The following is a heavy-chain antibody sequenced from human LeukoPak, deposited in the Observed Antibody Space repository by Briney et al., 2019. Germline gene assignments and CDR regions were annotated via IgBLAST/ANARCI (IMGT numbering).Heavy chain of an antibody. J-gene: IGHJ4*02. CDR3: ARLGPASSGWPESFDY. V-gene: IGHV3-7*03. CDR2: IKRDGSEK. Sequence: GSLRLSCAASGFTFNSYWMNWVRQAPGKGLEWVANIKRDGSEKYYVDSVKGRFTISRDNAKNSLDLQMNSLRVGDTAVYYCARLGPASSGWPESFDYWGQGTLVTVSS. D-gene: IGHD6-19*01. CDR1: GFTFNSYW.